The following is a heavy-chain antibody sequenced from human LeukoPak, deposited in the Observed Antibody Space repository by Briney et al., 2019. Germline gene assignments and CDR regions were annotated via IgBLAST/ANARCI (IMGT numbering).Heavy chain of an antibody. D-gene: IGHD4-17*01. CDR2: IYSSGST. J-gene: IGHJ4*02. CDR3: AREGTTVTHFDY. Sequence: SETLSLTCTVSGGSISSYYWSWIRQPPGKGLEWIGYIYSSGSTNYNPSLQSRVTISVDTSKNQFSLKLSSVTAADTAVYYCAREGTTVTHFDYWGQGTLVTVSS. CDR1: GGSISSYY. V-gene: IGHV4-59*01.